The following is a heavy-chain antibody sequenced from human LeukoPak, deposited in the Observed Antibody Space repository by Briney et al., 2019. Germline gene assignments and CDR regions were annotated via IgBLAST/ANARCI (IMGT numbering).Heavy chain of an antibody. CDR1: GGSISSGDYY. CDR3: ASLGYSSGHRNFDY. D-gene: IGHD6-19*01. CDR2: IYYSGST. V-gene: IGHV4-30-4*08. J-gene: IGHJ4*02. Sequence: SQTLSLTCSVSGGSISSGDYYWSWIRQPPGKGLEWIGYIYYSGSTYYNPSLKSRVTISVDTSKNQFSLKLTSVTAADTAVYYCASLGYSSGHRNFDYWGQGTLVTVSP.